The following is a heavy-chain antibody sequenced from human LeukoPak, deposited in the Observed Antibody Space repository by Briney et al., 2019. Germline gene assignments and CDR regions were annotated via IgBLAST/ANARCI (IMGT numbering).Heavy chain of an antibody. J-gene: IGHJ4*02. CDR1: GFTFSSSG. V-gene: IGHV3-23*01. CDR2: ISGSGGST. D-gene: IGHD2-2*01. Sequence: PGGSLRLSCAASGFTFSSSGMSWVRQAPGKGLEWVSGISGSGGSTYYADSVKGRFTISRDNSKNTLYLQMNSLRAEDTAVYYCASLAQDIVVVPDAAFDYWGQGTPVTVSS. CDR3: ASLAQDIVVVPDAAFDY.